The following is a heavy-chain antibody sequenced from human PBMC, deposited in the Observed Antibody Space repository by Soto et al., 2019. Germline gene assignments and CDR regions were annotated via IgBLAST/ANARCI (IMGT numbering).Heavy chain of an antibody. CDR1: GFTFSSYA. CDR3: ARDPRGVVAETYYNGMDV. Sequence: QVQLVESGGGVVQPGRSLRLSCAASGFTFSSYAMHWVRQAPGKGLEWVAVISYDGSNKYYADSVKGRFTISRDNSKNTLYLQMNRLRAEDTAVYYCARDPRGVVAETYYNGMDVWGQGTTVTVSS. V-gene: IGHV3-30-3*01. J-gene: IGHJ6*02. CDR2: ISYDGSNK. D-gene: IGHD2-15*01.